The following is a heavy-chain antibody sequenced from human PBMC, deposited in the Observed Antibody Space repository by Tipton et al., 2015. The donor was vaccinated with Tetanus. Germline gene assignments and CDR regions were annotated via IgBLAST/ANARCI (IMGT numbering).Heavy chain of an antibody. V-gene: IGHV4-39*02. CDR1: GDSVSGGSDYY. CDR3: ARRPFYNGMDV. J-gene: IGHJ6*02. Sequence: TLSLTCIVSGDSVSGGSDYYWSWIRQTPEKGLEWIGDLSCSGTTYYNPSLKSRVTMSVDTSENHFSLILNYVTAADMAVYYCARRPFYNGMDVWGLGTTVSVSS. CDR2: LSCSGTT.